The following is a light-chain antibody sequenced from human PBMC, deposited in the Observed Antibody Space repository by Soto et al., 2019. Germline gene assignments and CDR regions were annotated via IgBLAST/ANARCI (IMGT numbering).Light chain of an antibody. CDR3: QQIYRFPRT. CDR1: QSVSRS. Sequence: DIQMTQSPSSLSASVGDRVTITCRASQSVSRSLNWYQQRPGKAPDLLIFAASNLRSGVPSRFSGSGFGTDFTLTINNLQPEDVAIYYCQQIYRFPRTFGQGTKVEI. J-gene: IGKJ1*01. CDR2: AAS. V-gene: IGKV1-39*01.